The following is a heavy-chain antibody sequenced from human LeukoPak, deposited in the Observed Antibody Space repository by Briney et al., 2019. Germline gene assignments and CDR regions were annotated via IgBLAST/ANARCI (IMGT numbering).Heavy chain of an antibody. V-gene: IGHV3-23*01. CDR3: AKATSWSPIGSSDY. J-gene: IGHJ4*02. CDR1: GFTFSSYV. CDR2: ISGSGGST. Sequence: GGSLRLSCAASGFTFSSYVMSWVRQAPGKGLEWVSGISGSGGSTYYADSVKGRFTISRDNSKNTLYLQMNSLRAEDTAVYYCAKATSWSPIGSSDYWGQGTLVTVSS. D-gene: IGHD2-15*01.